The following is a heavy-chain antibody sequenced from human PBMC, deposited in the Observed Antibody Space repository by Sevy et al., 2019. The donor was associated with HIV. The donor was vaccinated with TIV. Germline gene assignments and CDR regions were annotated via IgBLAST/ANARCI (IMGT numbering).Heavy chain of an antibody. Sequence: SETLSLTCTVSGDSINNGDYYWSWIRQHPGKGLEWIGKIYYTGTTYYNLSLKSRLRISVERSENTLSLSLRSVTAADTAVYYCARTTVTTLSSARNNWFDPWGQGTLVTVSS. J-gene: IGHJ5*02. CDR2: IYYTGTT. CDR1: GDSINNGDYY. D-gene: IGHD4-4*01. CDR3: ARTTVTTLSSARNNWFDP. V-gene: IGHV4-31*03.